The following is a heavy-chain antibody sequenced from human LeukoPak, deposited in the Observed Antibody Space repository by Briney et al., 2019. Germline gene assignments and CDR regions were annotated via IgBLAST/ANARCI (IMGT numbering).Heavy chain of an antibody. D-gene: IGHD2-2*01. Sequence: ASVKVSCKSSGGTFSSCAISWVRQAPAQGIEWMGRIIPILGIANYAQKFQGRVTITADKSTSTAYMELSSLRSEDTAVYYCARGPRSYCSSTSCYPPVDYWGQGTLVTVSS. CDR2: IIPILGIA. V-gene: IGHV1-69*04. J-gene: IGHJ4*02. CDR3: ARGPRSYCSSTSCYPPVDY. CDR1: GGTFSSCA.